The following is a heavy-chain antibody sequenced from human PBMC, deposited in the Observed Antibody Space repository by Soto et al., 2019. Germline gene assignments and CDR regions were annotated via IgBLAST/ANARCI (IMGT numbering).Heavy chain of an antibody. CDR1: GFTFSDYY. Sequence: QVQLVESGGGLVKPGGCLRLSCAASGFTFSDYYMSWIRQAPGKGLEWVSYISSSGSDTNHADSVKGRFTVSRDNAKNSLYLQMNSLRAEDTAVYYCARSFRGYSGYSGYWGQGTLVTVSS. CDR2: ISSSGSDT. D-gene: IGHD5-12*01. CDR3: ARSFRGYSGYSGY. J-gene: IGHJ4*02. V-gene: IGHV3-11*05.